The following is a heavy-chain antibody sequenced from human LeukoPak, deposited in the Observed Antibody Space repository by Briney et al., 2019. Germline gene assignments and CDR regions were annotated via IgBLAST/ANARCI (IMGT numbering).Heavy chain of an antibody. J-gene: IGHJ4*02. D-gene: IGHD2-21*01. CDR3: ARLDCISDTCYNY. CDR2: INYSGNS. V-gene: IGHV4-59*08. Sequence: SETLSLTCIVSGDSIRTDYWSWIRQSPGKGLEWIGYINYSGNSDYNPSLKSRVTISVDGSKKQVSLRMRSVTAADTAVYYCARLDCISDTCYNYWALGALVTVSS. CDR1: GDSIRTDY.